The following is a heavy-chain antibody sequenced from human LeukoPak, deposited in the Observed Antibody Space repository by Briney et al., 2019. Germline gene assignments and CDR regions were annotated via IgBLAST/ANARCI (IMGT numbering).Heavy chain of an antibody. CDR1: GFTFSSYS. CDR3: ARAKYYYDSSGYPVSDAFDI. D-gene: IGHD3-22*01. Sequence: NPGGSLRLSCAASGFTFSSYSMNWVRQAPGKGLEWVSSISSSSSYIYYADSVKGRFTISRDNAKNSLYLQMNSLRAEDTAVYYCARAKYYYDSSGYPVSDAFDIWGQGTMVTVSS. CDR2: ISSSSSYI. J-gene: IGHJ3*02. V-gene: IGHV3-21*01.